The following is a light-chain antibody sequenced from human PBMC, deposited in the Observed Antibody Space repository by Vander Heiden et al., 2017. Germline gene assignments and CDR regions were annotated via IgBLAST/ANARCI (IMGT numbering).Light chain of an antibody. CDR2: AAS. V-gene: IGKV1-39*01. CDR3: QQSYSSPFT. Sequence: DIPMTQSPSSLSASVGDRVTIPCRASQSISDYLNWYQQKPGKAPNLLIYAASSLRSGVPSRFSGSGSGTDFALTISSLQPEDFATYYCQQSYSSPFTFGPGTKVDIK. CDR1: QSISDY. J-gene: IGKJ3*01.